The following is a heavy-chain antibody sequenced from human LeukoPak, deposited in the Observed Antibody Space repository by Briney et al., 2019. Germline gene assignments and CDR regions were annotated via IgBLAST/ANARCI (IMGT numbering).Heavy chain of an antibody. J-gene: IGHJ3*02. CDR1: GFTFDDYA. D-gene: IGHD6-19*01. CDR2: ISWDSGSI. Sequence: PGGSLRLSCAASGFTFDDYAMHWVRQAPGKGPEWVSGISWDSGSIGYADSVKGRFTISRDNAKNSLYLQMNSLRAEDMALYYCAKSESSGWPIDAFDIWGQGTMVTVS. CDR3: AKSESSGWPIDAFDI. V-gene: IGHV3-9*03.